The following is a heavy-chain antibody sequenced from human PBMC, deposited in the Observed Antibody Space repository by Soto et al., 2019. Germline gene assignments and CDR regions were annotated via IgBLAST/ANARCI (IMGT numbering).Heavy chain of an antibody. V-gene: IGHV3-30-3*01. CDR2: VSHDGNNQ. CDR1: GFTFSNYA. J-gene: IGHJ2*01. Sequence: QVQLVESGGGVVQPGRSLRLSCAVSGFTFSNYAMHWVRQAPGKGLEWVAIVSHDGNNQYYADSAKGRFTISRDNSENTLYLQMNSLRTEDTDVCYCARDGATQMWRPWYFDLWGRGTLVTVAS. CDR3: ARDGATQMWRPWYFDL. D-gene: IGHD2-21*01.